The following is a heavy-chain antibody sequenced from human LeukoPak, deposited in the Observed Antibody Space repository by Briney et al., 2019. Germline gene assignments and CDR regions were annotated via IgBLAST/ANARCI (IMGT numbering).Heavy chain of an antibody. Sequence: ASVKVSCKVSGYSFTSNYIHWVRQDSGQGLEWMGMIYPRDGSTSYAQRFQDRVTVTRDTSTSTVHMELSGLRSEDTAVYYCARDQEGFDYWGQGTLVTVSS. V-gene: IGHV1-46*01. J-gene: IGHJ4*02. CDR1: GYSFTSNY. CDR3: ARDQEGFDY. CDR2: IYPRDGST.